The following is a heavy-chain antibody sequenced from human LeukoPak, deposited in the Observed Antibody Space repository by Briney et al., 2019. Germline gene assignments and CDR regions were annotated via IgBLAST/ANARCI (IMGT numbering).Heavy chain of an antibody. CDR3: ARDLIVGAKRCDP. CDR1: GYTFTGYY. J-gene: IGHJ5*02. D-gene: IGHD1-26*01. V-gene: IGHV1-2*02. Sequence: ASVKVSCKASGYTFTGYYMHWVRQAPGQGLEWMGWINPNSGGTNYAQKFQGRVTMTRDTSISTAYMELSRLRSDDTAVYYCARDLIVGAKRCDPWGQGTLVTVSS. CDR2: INPNSGGT.